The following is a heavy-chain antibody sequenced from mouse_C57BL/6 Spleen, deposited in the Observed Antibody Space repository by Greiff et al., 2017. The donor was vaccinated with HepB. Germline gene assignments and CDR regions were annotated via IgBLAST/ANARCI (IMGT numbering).Heavy chain of an antibody. J-gene: IGHJ2*01. CDR2: IDPSDSYT. CDR3: ATGTPSDY. V-gene: IGHV1-50*01. Sequence: QVQLQQPGAELVKPGASVKLSCKASGYTFTSYWMQWVKQRPGQGLEWIGEIDPSDSYTNYNQKFKGKATLTVDTSSSTAYMQLSSLTSEDSAVYYCATGTPSDYWGQGTTLTVSS. CDR1: GYTFTSYW. D-gene: IGHD4-1*01.